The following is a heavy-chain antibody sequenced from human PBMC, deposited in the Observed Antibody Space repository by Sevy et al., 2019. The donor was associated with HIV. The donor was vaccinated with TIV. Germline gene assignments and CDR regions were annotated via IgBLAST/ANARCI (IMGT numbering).Heavy chain of an antibody. CDR1: GGSITSLY. J-gene: IGHJ4*02. CDR2: IYYNGHI. V-gene: IGHV4-59*08. CDR3: AGENSWGRGYS. D-gene: IGHD1-26*01. Sequence: SETLSLTCTVSGGSITSLYWNWIRQPPGKGLEWIANIYYNGHINYDPSLKSRVTLSLNTSKNQFSLRLSSVTAADTAMYYCAGENSWGRGYSWGQGTLVTVSS.